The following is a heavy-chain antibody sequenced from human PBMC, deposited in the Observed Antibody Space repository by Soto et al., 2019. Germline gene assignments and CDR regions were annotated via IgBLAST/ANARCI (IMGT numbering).Heavy chain of an antibody. CDR2: IWYDGSNK. CDR3: ARDTNDYGDLRELGGMDV. D-gene: IGHD4-17*01. J-gene: IGHJ6*02. CDR1: GFTFSSYG. Sequence: GGSLRLSCAASGFTFSSYGMHWVRQAPGKGLEWVAVIWYDGSNKYYADSVKGRFTISRDNSKNTLYLQMNSLRAEDTAVYYCARDTNDYGDLRELGGMDVWGQGTTVTVSS. V-gene: IGHV3-33*01.